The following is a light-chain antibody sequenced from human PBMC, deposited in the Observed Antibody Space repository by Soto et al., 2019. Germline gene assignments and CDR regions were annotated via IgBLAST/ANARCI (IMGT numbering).Light chain of an antibody. CDR1: QSVSSN. J-gene: IGKJ1*01. CDR3: QQYNNWWT. CDR2: GAS. Sequence: EIVMTQSPATLSGSPVERARACCRASQSVSSNLAWYQQKPGQAPRLLIYGASNRATGIPARFSGSGSGTEFTLTISSLQSEDFAVYYCQQYNNWWTFGQGAKVDI. V-gene: IGKV3-15*01.